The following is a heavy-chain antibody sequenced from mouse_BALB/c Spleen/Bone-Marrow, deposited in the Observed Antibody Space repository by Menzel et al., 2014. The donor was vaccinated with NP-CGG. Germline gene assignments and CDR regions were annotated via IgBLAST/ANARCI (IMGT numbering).Heavy chain of an antibody. Sequence: VQLQQSGPELVKPGASVKISCKASGYSFTGYFMNWVMQSHGKSLEWIGRINPYNGDTFYNQKLKGKATLTVDKSSSTAHMELRSLASEDSAVYYCVRSGDYDGFAYWGQGTLVTVSA. D-gene: IGHD2-4*01. V-gene: IGHV1-20*02. CDR1: GYSFTGYF. CDR2: INPYNGDT. CDR3: VRSGDYDGFAY. J-gene: IGHJ3*01.